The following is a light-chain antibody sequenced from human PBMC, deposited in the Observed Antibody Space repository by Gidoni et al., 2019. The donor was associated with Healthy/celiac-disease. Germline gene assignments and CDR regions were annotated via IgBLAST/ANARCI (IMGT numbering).Light chain of an antibody. CDR3: QAWDSSTYVV. CDR1: KLGDKY. Sequence: SYELTPPPSVSLSPGQTASITCSGDKLGDKYACWYQQKPGQSPVLVIYQDSKRPSGIPERFSGSNSGNTATLTISGTQAMDEADYYCQAWDSSTYVVFGGGTKLTVL. V-gene: IGLV3-1*01. J-gene: IGLJ2*01. CDR2: QDS.